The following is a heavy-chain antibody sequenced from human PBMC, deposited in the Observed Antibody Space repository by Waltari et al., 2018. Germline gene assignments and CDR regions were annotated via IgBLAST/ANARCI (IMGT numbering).Heavy chain of an antibody. D-gene: IGHD6-13*01. CDR3: ARRDYIAAAGTPFDY. Sequence: QVQLQESGPGLVKPSGTLSLTCAVSGGSISSSNWWSWVRQPPGKGLEWIGEIYHSGSTNYNPSLKSRVTLSVYKSKNQFSLKLSSVTAADTAVYYCARRDYIAAAGTPFDYWGQGTLVTVSS. J-gene: IGHJ4*02. CDR1: GGSISSSNW. V-gene: IGHV4-4*02. CDR2: IYHSGST.